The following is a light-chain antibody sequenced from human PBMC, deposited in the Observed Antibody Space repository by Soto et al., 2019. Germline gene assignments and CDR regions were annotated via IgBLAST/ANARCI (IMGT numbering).Light chain of an antibody. CDR2: GTS. J-gene: IGKJ4*01. CDR1: QSVRSTS. CDR3: QQRSDWPPGT. Sequence: DIVLTQSPGTLSLPPGERATLSCRASQSVRSTSLAWYQQKPGQAPRLLIYGTSTRATGIPGRFSGSGSGTEFALTISSLQSEDFAVYYCQQRSDWPPGTFGGGTKVDI. V-gene: IGKV3D-20*02.